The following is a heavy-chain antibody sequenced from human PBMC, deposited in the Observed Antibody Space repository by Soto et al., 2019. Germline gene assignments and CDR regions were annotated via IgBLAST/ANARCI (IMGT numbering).Heavy chain of an antibody. CDR2: LYYSGNT. V-gene: IGHV4-59*01. D-gene: IGHD2-15*01. Sequence: SETLSPTGTVSGGSISPFYWSWVRQPPGKGLEWIGYLYYSGNTNYNPSLKSRVTISVDASKNQVSLRLTSVTAADTAVYYCARVGGVAARTFDYWGQGTVVTVSS. CDR1: GGSISPFY. J-gene: IGHJ4*02. CDR3: ARVGGVAARTFDY.